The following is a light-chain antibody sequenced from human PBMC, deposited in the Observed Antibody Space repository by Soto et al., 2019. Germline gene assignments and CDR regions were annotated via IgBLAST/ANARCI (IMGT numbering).Light chain of an antibody. Sequence: EIVMTQSPATLSVSPGERATLSCRASQSLTSNLAWYQQKPGQAPRLLIYAASTRATGIPARFSGSGSGTEFTLTISSLQSEDFAVYYCQQYNTWPPYTFGQGTKLEIK. V-gene: IGKV3-15*01. CDR1: QSLTSN. CDR3: QQYNTWPPYT. J-gene: IGKJ2*01. CDR2: AAS.